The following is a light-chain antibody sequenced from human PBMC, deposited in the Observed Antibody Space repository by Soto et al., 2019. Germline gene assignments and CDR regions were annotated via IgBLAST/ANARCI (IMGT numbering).Light chain of an antibody. CDR1: QSISSY. CDR2: AAS. CDR3: QQSFSKPYT. V-gene: IGKV1-39*01. J-gene: IGKJ2*01. Sequence: DIQMTQSPSSLSASVGDRVTITCRASQSISSYLNWYQQKPGKAPKILIYAASSLQSGVPSRFSGSGSGTDFTLSISSLQPEDFATYFCQQSFSKPYTFGQGTKLGIK.